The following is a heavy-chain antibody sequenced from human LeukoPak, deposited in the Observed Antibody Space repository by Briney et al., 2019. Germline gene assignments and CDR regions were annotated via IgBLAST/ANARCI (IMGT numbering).Heavy chain of an antibody. CDR3: ARERRRLVRFDP. V-gene: IGHV1-2*02. CDR1: GYTFTGYY. Sequence: GASVKVSCKASGYTFTGYYMHWVRQAPGQGLEWMGWINPNSGGTYYAQKFQGRVTMTRDTSISTAYMELSRLRSDDTAVYYCARERRRLVRFDPWGQGTLVTVSS. CDR2: INPNSGGT. J-gene: IGHJ5*02.